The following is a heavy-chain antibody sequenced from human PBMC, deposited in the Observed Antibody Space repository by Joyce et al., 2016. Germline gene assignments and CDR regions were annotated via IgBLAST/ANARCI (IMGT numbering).Heavy chain of an antibody. CDR2: ISRSSRTI. V-gene: IGHV3-48*04. Sequence: EVQLVESGGGLAQPGGSLRLSCAASGFIFSNYTMMCVPQAAGKELWWVSHISRSSRTIYYASSVKGRFTISRDNAKNSLYLQMNSLMAEDTAVYYCARKKYYGSGIYYKCYYYAMDVWGQGTTVTVSS. J-gene: IGHJ6*02. D-gene: IGHD3-10*01. CDR3: ARKKYYGSGIYYKCYYYAMDV. CDR1: GFIFSNYT.